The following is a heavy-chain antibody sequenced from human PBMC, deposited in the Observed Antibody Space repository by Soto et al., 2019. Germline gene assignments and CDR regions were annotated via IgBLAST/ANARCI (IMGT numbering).Heavy chain of an antibody. J-gene: IGHJ4*02. V-gene: IGHV4-34*01. CDR2: INHSGST. D-gene: IGHD1-26*01. CDR1: Y. Sequence: YSCRIRQPPGKGLEWIGEINHSGSTNYNPSLKSRVTISVDTSKNQFSLKLSSVTAADTAVYYCATVGATRFDYWGQGTLVPVS. CDR3: ATVGATRFDY.